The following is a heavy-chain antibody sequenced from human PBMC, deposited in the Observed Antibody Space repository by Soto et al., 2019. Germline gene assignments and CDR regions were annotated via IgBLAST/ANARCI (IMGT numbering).Heavy chain of an antibody. Sequence: QVQLQESGPGLLKPSETLSLSCSVSGGSISSFYWNWIRQPAGKGLEWIGRVYANGHTNYNPSLQSRVTLSVDMSKSQFSLRLTSVIAADTAIYYCARSPSTSSIGTFDIWGQGIIVTVSS. J-gene: IGHJ3*02. D-gene: IGHD6-6*01. CDR3: ARSPSTSSIGTFDI. CDR1: GGSISSFY. CDR2: VYANGHT. V-gene: IGHV4-4*07.